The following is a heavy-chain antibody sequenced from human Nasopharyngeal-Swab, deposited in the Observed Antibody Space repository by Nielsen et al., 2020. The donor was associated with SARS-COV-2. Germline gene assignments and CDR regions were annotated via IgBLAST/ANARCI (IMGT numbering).Heavy chain of an antibody. V-gene: IGHV1-58*01. Sequence: SVKVSCKASGFTFTSSAVQWVRQARGQRLEWIGWIVVGSGNTNYAQKFQERVTITRDMSTSTAYMELSSLRSGDTAVYYCARGLDYGDYAFDYWGQGTLVTVSS. CDR3: ARGLDYGDYAFDY. CDR2: IVVGSGNT. D-gene: IGHD4-17*01. CDR1: GFTFTSSA. J-gene: IGHJ4*02.